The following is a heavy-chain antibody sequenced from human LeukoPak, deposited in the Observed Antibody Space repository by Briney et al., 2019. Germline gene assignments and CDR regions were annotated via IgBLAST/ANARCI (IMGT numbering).Heavy chain of an antibody. J-gene: IGHJ4*02. CDR3: ARDRVIQGYSSGWLFDY. V-gene: IGHV3-74*03. D-gene: IGHD6-19*01. CDR2: INSDGSRT. Sequence: GGSLRLSCAASGFIFSSQWMHCVRQAPGKGLVCVSRINSDGSRTTYADSVKGRFTISRDNAKNSLFLQMNSLRPEDTAVYYCARDRVIQGYSSGWLFDYWGQGTLVTVSS. CDR1: GFIFSSQW.